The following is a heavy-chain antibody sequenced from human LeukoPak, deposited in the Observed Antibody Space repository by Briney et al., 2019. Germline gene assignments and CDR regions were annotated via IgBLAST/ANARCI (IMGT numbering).Heavy chain of an antibody. V-gene: IGHV3-23*01. CDR1: GFTFSNSA. CDR3: AKGIYSSGWSYFDY. J-gene: IGHJ4*01. D-gene: IGHD6-19*01. Sequence: GGSLRLSCAASGFTFSNSAMSWVRQAPGKGLEWVSTLSGSVITTYYADSVKARFTISRDNSKNTLYLQMNSLRAEDTAVYYCAKGIYSSGWSYFDYWGHGTLVTVSS. CDR2: LSGSVITT.